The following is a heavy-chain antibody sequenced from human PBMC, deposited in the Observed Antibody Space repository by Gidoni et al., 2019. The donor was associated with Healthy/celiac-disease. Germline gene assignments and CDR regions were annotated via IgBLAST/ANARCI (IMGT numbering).Heavy chain of an antibody. CDR2: LGTAGDT. CDR1: GLPFSSYD. CDR3: ARRARSPKNKHYWYFDL. V-gene: IGHV3-13*01. Sequence: EVQLVESGGGLVQPGGSLRLSCAASGLPFSSYDMHWVRQANGKGLEWVSALGTAGDTYYPGSVNGRFTISRENAKNSLYLQMNSLRAGDTAVYYCARRARSPKNKHYWYFDLWGRGTLVTVSS. J-gene: IGHJ2*01.